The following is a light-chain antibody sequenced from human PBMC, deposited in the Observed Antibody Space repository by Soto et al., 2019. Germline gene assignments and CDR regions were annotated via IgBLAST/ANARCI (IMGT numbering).Light chain of an antibody. V-gene: IGKV3-20*01. J-gene: IGKJ3*01. CDR1: QSVSSSY. CDR3: QQYGNSPSFT. Sequence: EIVLTQSPGTLSLSPGERATLSCRASQSVSSSYLAWYQQKPGQAPRLLIYGASGRATGIPHRFSGSGSGTDFTITISRLAPEDFAVYYCQQYGNSPSFTFGPGTKVYIK. CDR2: GAS.